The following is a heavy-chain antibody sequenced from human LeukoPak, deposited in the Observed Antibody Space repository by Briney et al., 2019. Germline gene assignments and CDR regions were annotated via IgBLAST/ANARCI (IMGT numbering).Heavy chain of an antibody. Sequence: GGSLRLSCAASGFTFSSYWMSWVRQAPGKGLEWVANIKQDGSEKYYVDSVKGRFTISRDNAKNSLYLQMNSLRAEDTAVYYCARPYSGYVNDAFDIWGQGTMVTVSS. V-gene: IGHV3-7*01. CDR2: IKQDGSEK. D-gene: IGHD5-12*01. J-gene: IGHJ3*02. CDR3: ARPYSGYVNDAFDI. CDR1: GFTFSSYW.